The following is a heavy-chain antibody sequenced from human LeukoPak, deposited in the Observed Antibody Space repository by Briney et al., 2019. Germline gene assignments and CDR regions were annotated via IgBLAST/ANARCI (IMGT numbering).Heavy chain of an antibody. CDR3: ARDLGWEMATITFCDY. Sequence: GASVKVSCKASGYTFTGYYMHWVRQAPGQGLEWMGRINPNSGGTNYAQKFQGRVTMTRDTSISTAYMELSRLRSDDTAVYYCARDLGWEMATITFCDYWGQGTLVTVSS. V-gene: IGHV1-2*06. D-gene: IGHD5-24*01. CDR2: INPNSGGT. CDR1: GYTFTGYY. J-gene: IGHJ4*02.